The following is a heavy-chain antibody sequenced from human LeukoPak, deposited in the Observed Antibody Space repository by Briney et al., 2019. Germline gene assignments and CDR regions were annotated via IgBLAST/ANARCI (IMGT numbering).Heavy chain of an antibody. CDR2: ISGSGGST. V-gene: IGHV3-23*01. D-gene: IGHD3-22*01. J-gene: IGHJ4*02. Sequence: GGSLRLSCAASGFTFSSYAMSWVRQAPGKGLEWVSAISGSGGSTYYADSVKGRFTISRDNSKNTLYLQMNSLRAEDTAVYYCAKTPIVVFYSYGDYWGQGTLVTVSS. CDR3: AKTPIVVFYSYGDY. CDR1: GFTFSSYA.